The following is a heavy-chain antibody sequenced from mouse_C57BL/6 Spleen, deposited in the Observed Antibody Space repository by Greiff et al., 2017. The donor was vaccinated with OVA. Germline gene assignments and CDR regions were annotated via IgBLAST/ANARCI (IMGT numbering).Heavy chain of an antibody. CDR2: IWSDGST. D-gene: IGHD2-5*01. Sequence: QVQLKESGPGLVAPSQSLSITCTVSGFSLTSYGVHWVRQPPGKGLEWLVVIWSDGSTTYNSALKSRLSISKDNSKSQVFLKMNSLQTDDTAMYYCASGYSNYFYAMDYWGQGTSVTVSS. J-gene: IGHJ4*01. CDR3: ASGYSNYFYAMDY. V-gene: IGHV2-6*03. CDR1: GFSLTSYG.